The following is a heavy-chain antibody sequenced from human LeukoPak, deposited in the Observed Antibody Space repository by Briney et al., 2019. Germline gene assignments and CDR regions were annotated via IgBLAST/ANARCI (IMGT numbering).Heavy chain of an antibody. J-gene: IGHJ6*03. CDR2: ISGSGGST. V-gene: IGHV3-23*01. Sequence: PGGSLRLSCAASGFTFSSYAMSWVRQAPGKELEWVSAISGSGGSTYYADSVKGRFTISRDNSKNTLYLQMNSLRAEDTAVYYCAKASIAARRDKFYYYYYMDVWGKGTTVTVSS. D-gene: IGHD6-6*01. CDR3: AKASIAARRDKFYYYYYMDV. CDR1: GFTFSSYA.